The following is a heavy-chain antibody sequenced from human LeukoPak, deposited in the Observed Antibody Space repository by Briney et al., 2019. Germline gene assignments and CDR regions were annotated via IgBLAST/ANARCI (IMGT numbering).Heavy chain of an antibody. CDR2: IYSGGST. Sequence: GGSLRLSCAASGFTVGSNYMSWVRQAPGKGLEWVSVIYSGGSTYYADSVKGRFTISRDNSKNTLYLQMNSLRAEDTAVYYCARVFYGDYPGYFDYWGQGTLVTVSS. CDR1: GFTVGSNY. CDR3: ARVFYGDYPGYFDY. V-gene: IGHV3-66*01. J-gene: IGHJ4*02. D-gene: IGHD4-17*01.